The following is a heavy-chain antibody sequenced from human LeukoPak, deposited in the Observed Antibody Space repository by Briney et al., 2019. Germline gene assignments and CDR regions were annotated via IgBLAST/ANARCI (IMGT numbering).Heavy chain of an antibody. V-gene: IGHV3-7*01. CDR2: IRQDGSEK. Sequence: QPGGSLRLSCAVSGFTFTDYWMNWVRQAPGKGLEWVASIRQDGSEKTYVDSVKCRFTISRDNTKNSLSLQVNSLRVEDTAVYYCARDGTAAGLYFDLWGQGTLVTVSS. J-gene: IGHJ4*01. CDR3: ARDGTAAGLYFDL. CDR1: GFTFTDYW. D-gene: IGHD6-13*01.